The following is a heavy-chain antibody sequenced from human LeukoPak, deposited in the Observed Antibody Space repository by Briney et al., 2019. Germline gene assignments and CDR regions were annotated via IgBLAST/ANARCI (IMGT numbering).Heavy chain of an antibody. CDR1: GYNFTSHW. CDR3: ARGHHVVVATATWASDAFDL. D-gene: IGHD2-21*02. Sequence: GESLKISCKGSGYNFTSHWIGWVRQMPGKGLEWMGIIYPGGSDSRQSPSLRGQVTISADKSINTAYLQWNSLKASDTAMYYCARGHHVVVATATWASDAFDLWGQGTMVTVSS. V-gene: IGHV5-51*01. CDR2: IYPGGSDS. J-gene: IGHJ3*01.